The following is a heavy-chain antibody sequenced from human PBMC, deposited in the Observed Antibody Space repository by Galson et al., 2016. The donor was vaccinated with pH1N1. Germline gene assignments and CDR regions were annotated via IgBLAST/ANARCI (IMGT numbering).Heavy chain of an antibody. J-gene: IGHJ4*02. CDR3: TRDLGRLRDY. CDR1: GYTFTKYY. Sequence: SVKVSCKASGYTFTKYYFHWVRQAPGQGLEWIGVIDPSGGGSTYAQKFQARVTMTRDTSTSSVYMDLSSLRSEDTAVYYCTRDLGRLRDYWGQGTLITVSS. CDR2: IDPSGGGS. D-gene: IGHD7-27*01. V-gene: IGHV1-46*03.